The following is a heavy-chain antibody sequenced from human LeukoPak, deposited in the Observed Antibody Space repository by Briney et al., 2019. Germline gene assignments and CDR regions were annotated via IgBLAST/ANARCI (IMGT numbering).Heavy chain of an antibody. CDR1: GGTFSSYA. D-gene: IGHD2-2*01. Sequence: GASVKVSCKASGGTFSSYAISWVRQAPGQGLEWMGGIIPIFGTANYAQKFQGRVTITTDESPSTAYMELSSLRSEDTAVYYCARVTCSSTSCQKYYFDYWGQGTLVTVSS. CDR2: IIPIFGTA. V-gene: IGHV1-69*05. CDR3: ARVTCSSTSCQKYYFDY. J-gene: IGHJ4*02.